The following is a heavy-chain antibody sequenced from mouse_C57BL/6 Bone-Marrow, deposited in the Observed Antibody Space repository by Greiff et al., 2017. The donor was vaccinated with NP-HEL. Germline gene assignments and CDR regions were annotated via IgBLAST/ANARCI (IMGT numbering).Heavy chain of an antibody. J-gene: IGHJ3*01. CDR3: ARHPPYYYGSSLFAY. CDR1: GFTFSDYY. V-gene: IGHV5-12*01. Sequence: EVHLVESGGGLVQPGGSLKLSCAASGFTFSDYYMYWVRQTPEKRLEWVAYISNGGGSTYYPDTVKGRFTISRDNAKNTLYLQMSRLKSEDTAMYYCARHPPYYYGSSLFAYWGQGTLVTVSA. D-gene: IGHD1-1*01. CDR2: ISNGGGST.